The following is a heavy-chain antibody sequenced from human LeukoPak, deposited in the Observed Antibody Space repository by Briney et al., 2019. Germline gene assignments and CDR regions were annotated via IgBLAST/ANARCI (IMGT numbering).Heavy chain of an antibody. J-gene: IGHJ4*02. Sequence: PGGSLRLSCAASGFTFSSYAMHWVRQAPGKGLEWVAVISYDGSNKYYADSVKGRFTISRDNSKNTLYLRMNSLRAEDTAVYYCARDRAGYSSSWYFSFDYWGQGTLVTVSS. D-gene: IGHD6-13*01. V-gene: IGHV3-30*04. CDR3: ARDRAGYSSSWYFSFDY. CDR1: GFTFSSYA. CDR2: ISYDGSNK.